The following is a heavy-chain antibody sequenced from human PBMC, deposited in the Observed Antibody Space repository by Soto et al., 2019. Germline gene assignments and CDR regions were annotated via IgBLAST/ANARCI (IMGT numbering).Heavy chain of an antibody. Sequence: ASVKVSCKASGYTFTSYGISWVRQAPGQGLEWMGWISAYNGNTNYAQKLQGRVTMTTDTSTSTAYMELRSLRSDDTAVYYCARVIWGPTYYDYVWGSYRYPPEGVDYWGQGTLVTVSS. D-gene: IGHD3-16*02. CDR3: ARVIWGPTYYDYVWGSYRYPPEGVDY. CDR1: GYTFTSYG. CDR2: ISAYNGNT. V-gene: IGHV1-18*01. J-gene: IGHJ4*02.